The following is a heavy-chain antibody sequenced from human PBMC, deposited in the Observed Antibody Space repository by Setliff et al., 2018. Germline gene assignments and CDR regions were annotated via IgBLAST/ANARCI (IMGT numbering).Heavy chain of an antibody. CDR2: INPTGGLT. CDR1: GYTLTKYY. CDR3: ARDREGIIVGVPSV. V-gene: IGHV1-46*01. D-gene: IGHD1-26*01. J-gene: IGHJ4*02. Sequence: GASVKVSCKASGYTLTKYYMHWVRQAPGQGLEWMGIINPTGGLTRYAQKFQGRVTMTRDTSTSTVYMELRSLRSDDTAVYYCARDREGIIVGVPSVWGQGTLVTVSS.